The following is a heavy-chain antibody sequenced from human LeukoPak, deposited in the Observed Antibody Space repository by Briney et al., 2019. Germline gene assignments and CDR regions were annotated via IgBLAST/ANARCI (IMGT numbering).Heavy chain of an antibody. D-gene: IGHD3-3*01. CDR1: GFTFNSYA. Sequence: GGSLRLSCAASGFTFNSYAMSWVRQAPGKGLDWVAVIWYDGSNEYYADSVKGRFTISRDNSKNTLYLQMNSLRAEDTAVYYCAKDQPSYDFWSGYYTWKTPADYWGQGTLVTVSS. J-gene: IGHJ4*02. V-gene: IGHV3-33*06. CDR3: AKDQPSYDFWSGYYTWKTPADY. CDR2: IWYDGSNE.